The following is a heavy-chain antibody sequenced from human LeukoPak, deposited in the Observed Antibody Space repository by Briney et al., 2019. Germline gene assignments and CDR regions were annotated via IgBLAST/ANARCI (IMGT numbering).Heavy chain of an antibody. V-gene: IGHV3-9*01. D-gene: IGHD4-17*01. J-gene: IGHJ6*03. CDR2: ISWNCGSI. CDR3: AATTSYYYYYYMDV. CDR1: GFTFDDYA. Sequence: GGSLRLSCAASGFTFDDYAMHWLRQAPGKGLEWLSGISWNCGSIGYADSVKGRFTISRDNAKNSLYLQMNSLRAEDTALYYCAATTSYYYYYYMDVWGKGTTVTVSS.